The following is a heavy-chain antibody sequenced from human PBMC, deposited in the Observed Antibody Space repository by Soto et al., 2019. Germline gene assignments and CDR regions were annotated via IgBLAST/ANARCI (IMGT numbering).Heavy chain of an antibody. CDR3: ARGDKIALVPAALGSLVY. V-gene: IGHV1-69*12. CDR1: GGTFSSYA. J-gene: IGHJ4*02. CDR2: IIPIFGTA. D-gene: IGHD2-2*01. Sequence: QVQLMQSGAEVKKPGSSVKVSCKASGGTFSSYAMNWVRQAPGQGLEWMGGIIPIFGTANNAQKFQGRVTITADESTSTSYMELSSLTSEDTAVYYCARGDKIALVPAALGSLVYWVQGTLVTVSS.